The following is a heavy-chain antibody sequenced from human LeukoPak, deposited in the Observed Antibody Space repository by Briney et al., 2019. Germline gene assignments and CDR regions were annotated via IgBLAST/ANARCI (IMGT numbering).Heavy chain of an antibody. D-gene: IGHD6-19*01. CDR3: AKDEVTSGIAVADGDWFDP. V-gene: IGHV3-23*01. CDR1: GFTFSSYA. J-gene: IGHJ5*02. CDR2: ISGSGGST. Sequence: GGPLRLSCAASGFTFSSYAMSWVRQAPGKGLEWVSAISGSGGSTYYADSVKGRFTISRDNSKNTLYLQMNSLRAEDTAVYYCAKDEVTSGIAVADGDWFDPWGQGTLVTVSS.